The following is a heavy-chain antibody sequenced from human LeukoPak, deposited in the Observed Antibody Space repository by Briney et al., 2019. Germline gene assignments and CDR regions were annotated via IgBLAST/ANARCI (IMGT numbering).Heavy chain of an antibody. CDR2: IYPGGSNG. CDR1: GFDFTAYG. CDR3: ARHFHSAWFAF. D-gene: IGHD5-18*01. V-gene: IGHV5-51*01. J-gene: IGHJ4*02. Sequence: GESLKISCKCSGFDFTAYGIAWVRQMPGKGLEWMGSIYPGGSNGRYSPSFQGQVTMSADKSITTAYLQWSSLKASDTAMYYCARHFHSAWFAFWGQGSLVTVSS.